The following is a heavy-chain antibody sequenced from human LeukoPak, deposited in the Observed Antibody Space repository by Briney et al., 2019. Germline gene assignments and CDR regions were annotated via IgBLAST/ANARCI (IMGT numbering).Heavy chain of an antibody. CDR3: ATDGRSSAWYSFDY. CDR2: ITSPVGRI. J-gene: IGHJ4*02. V-gene: IGHV3-21*01. D-gene: IGHD6-19*01. CDR1: GFTFSSYS. Sequence: PGGSLRLSCAACGFTFSSYSMNWVRQAPGKGLEWVSSITSPVGRIYYADSLKGRITISRDNARNSLYLQMNSLTAEDTAVYYCATDGRSSAWYSFDYWGLGTLVTVSS.